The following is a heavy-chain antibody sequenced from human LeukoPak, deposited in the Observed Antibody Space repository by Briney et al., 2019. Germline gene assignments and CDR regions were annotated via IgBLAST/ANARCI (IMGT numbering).Heavy chain of an antibody. Sequence: GGSLRLSCAASGFIFNNYAMNWVRQAPGKGLELVSGIIGSGDSTYYADSVKGRFTISRDNSKNTLFLQTNSLRAEDTAVYYCSKGQGGTVTSGFNNWGQGTLVTVSS. CDR3: SKGQGGTVTSGFNN. D-gene: IGHD4-17*01. CDR2: IIGSGDST. V-gene: IGHV3-23*01. J-gene: IGHJ5*02. CDR1: GFIFNNYA.